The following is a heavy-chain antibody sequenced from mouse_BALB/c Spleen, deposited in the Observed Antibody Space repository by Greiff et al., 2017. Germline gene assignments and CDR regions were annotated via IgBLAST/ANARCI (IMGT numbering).Heavy chain of an antibody. CDR2: INPSNGRT. CDR1: GYTFTSYV. V-gene: IGHV1S81*02. D-gene: IGHD1-1*01. Sequence: LVESGPELVKPGASVKMSCKASGYTFTSYVMHWVKQKPGQGLEWIGEINPSNGRTNYNEKFKSKATLTVDKSSSTAYMQLSSLTSEDSAVYYCARRTVVAPFDYWGQGTTLTVSS. J-gene: IGHJ2*01. CDR3: ARRTVVAPFDY.